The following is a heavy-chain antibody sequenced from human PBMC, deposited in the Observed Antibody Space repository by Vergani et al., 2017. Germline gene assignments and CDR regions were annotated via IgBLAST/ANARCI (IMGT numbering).Heavy chain of an antibody. Sequence: QVQLQESGPGLVKPSETLSLTCTVSGDSVISTDYHWGWIRQPPGKGLEWIGSMDYSGSTSYNPSLESRISISFETPKNQFSVRLTSLTAADTAVYYCASKRGACRAAYCHSYDFWGPGTLVGVSS. CDR2: MDYSGST. V-gene: IGHV4-39*01. CDR1: GDSVISTDYH. D-gene: IGHD2-15*01. J-gene: IGHJ4*02. CDR3: ASKRGACRAAYCHSYDF.